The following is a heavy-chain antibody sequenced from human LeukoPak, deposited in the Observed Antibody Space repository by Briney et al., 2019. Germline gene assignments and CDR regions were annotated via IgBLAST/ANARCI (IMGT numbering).Heavy chain of an antibody. V-gene: IGHV4-59*08. CDR2: IYYSGST. Sequence: SETLSLTCTVSGGSISSYYWSWTRQPPGKGLEWIGYIYYSGSTNYNPSLKSRVTISVDTSKNQFSLKLSSVTAADTAVYYCARHSSVTTTYYYGMDVWGQGTTVTVSS. D-gene: IGHD4-11*01. CDR3: ARHSSVTTTYYYGMDV. J-gene: IGHJ6*02. CDR1: GGSISSYY.